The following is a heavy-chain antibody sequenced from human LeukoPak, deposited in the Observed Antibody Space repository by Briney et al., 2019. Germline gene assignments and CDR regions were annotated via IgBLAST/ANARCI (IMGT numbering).Heavy chain of an antibody. CDR2: ISYDGSDK. J-gene: IGHJ3*01. V-gene: IGHV3-30*03. CDR3: ARDFCSSDACPFRDDAFDL. CDR1: GFTFSPHG. D-gene: IGHD2-2*01. Sequence: GRSLRLSCAASGFTFSPHGMHWVRQATGKGLEWVAVISYDGSDKYYADSVKGRFTVSRDTFKNILSLQMNSLRAEDTAKYYCARDFCSSDACPFRDDAFDLWGQGTMVTVSS.